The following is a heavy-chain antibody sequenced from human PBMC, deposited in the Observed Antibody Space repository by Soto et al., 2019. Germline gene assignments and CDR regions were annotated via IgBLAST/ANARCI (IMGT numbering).Heavy chain of an antibody. J-gene: IGHJ4*02. V-gene: IGHV4-59*01. CDR3: ARGDTYFDY. CDR1: GGSISSYY. D-gene: IGHD5-18*01. Sequence: LSLTCTVSGGSISSYYWSWIRQPPGKGLEWIGYIYYSGSTNYNPSLKSRVTMSVDTSKNQFSLKLTSVTAADTAVYYCARGDTYFDYWGQGTLVTVS. CDR2: IYYSGST.